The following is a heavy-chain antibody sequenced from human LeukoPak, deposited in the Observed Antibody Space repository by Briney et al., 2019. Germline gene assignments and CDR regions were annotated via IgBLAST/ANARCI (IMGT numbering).Heavy chain of an antibody. J-gene: IGHJ6*03. CDR1: GGSISSYY. D-gene: IGHD6-13*01. Sequence: SETLSLTCTVSGGSISSYYWSWIQQPPGKGLEWIGYIYYSGSTNYNPSLKSRVTISVDTSKNQFSLKLSSVTAADTAVYYCARDSSSRTYYYYYYMDVWGKGTTVTVSS. CDR3: ARDSSSRTYYYYYYMDV. CDR2: IYYSGST. V-gene: IGHV4-59*01.